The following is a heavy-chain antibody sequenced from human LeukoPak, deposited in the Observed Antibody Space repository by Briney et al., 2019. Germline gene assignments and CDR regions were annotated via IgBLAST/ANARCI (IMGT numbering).Heavy chain of an antibody. CDR2: FDPEEAKM. CDR3: TTRSGDFWSGFVN. CDR1: GNSLSELS. Sequence: GASVKVSCKVSGNSLSELSIQWVRQASGKGLECLGGFDPEEAKMVYAQNFQGRVTMTEDTSTQTAYMELSGLTSDDTAVYYCTTRSGDFWSGFVNWGQGTLVTVSS. J-gene: IGHJ4*02. D-gene: IGHD3-3*01. V-gene: IGHV1-24*01.